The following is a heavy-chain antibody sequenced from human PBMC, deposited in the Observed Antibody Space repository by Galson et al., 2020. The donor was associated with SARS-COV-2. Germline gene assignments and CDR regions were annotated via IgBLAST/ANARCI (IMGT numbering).Heavy chain of an antibody. CDR2: IISTEEK. CDR3: ARTDCSSTSCRLYYFDY. J-gene: IGHJ4*02. CDR1: GFSLSNARMG. V-gene: IGHV2-26*01. Sequence: SGPTLVKPTEILTLTCTVSGFSLSNARMGVSWIRQPPGKALEWLAQIISTEEKSYSTSLKSRLTISKDNSKSQVVLTITNMDPVDTATYYCARTDCSSTSCRLYYFDYWGQGTLVTVSS. D-gene: IGHD2-2*01.